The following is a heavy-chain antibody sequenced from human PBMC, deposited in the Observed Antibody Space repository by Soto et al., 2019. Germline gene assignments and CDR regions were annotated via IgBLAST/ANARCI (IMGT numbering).Heavy chain of an antibody. D-gene: IGHD1-20*01. Sequence: GESLKISCKASGYNFATGWIGWVRQKPGKGLEWMGLIYPGDSDTTYSPSFQGQITISADTSISTAYLQWSSLKASDTAMHYCARLLTGNRGGESFDSWGQGTLVTVSS. CDR2: IYPGDSDT. CDR3: ARLLTGNRGGESFDS. J-gene: IGHJ4*02. V-gene: IGHV5-51*01. CDR1: GYNFATGW.